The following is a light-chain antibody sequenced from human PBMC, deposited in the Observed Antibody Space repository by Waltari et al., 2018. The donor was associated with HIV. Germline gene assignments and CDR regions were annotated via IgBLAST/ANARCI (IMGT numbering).Light chain of an antibody. J-gene: IGKJ4*02. CDR3: QQHSTWPRT. CDR1: QSVNTA. Sequence: EVVLTQSPATLSLSPWERATLSCRASQSVNTALAWYQQKPGQAPRLLMSDASKRATGIAARFGGSGSGTDFTLTISSLDPEDFAVYYCQQHSTWPRTFGGGTKVELK. V-gene: IGKV3-11*01. CDR2: DAS.